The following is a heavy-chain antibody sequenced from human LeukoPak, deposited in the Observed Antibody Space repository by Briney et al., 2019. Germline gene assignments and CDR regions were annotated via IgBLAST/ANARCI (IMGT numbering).Heavy chain of an antibody. J-gene: IGHJ3*02. CDR2: IIPIFGTA. D-gene: IGHD2-2*01. V-gene: IGHV1-69*06. CDR3: ARGSYCSSTSCYFSRYAFDI. CDR1: GGTFSSYA. Sequence: GASVKVFCKASGGTFSSYAISWVRQAPGQGLEWMGGIIPIFGTANYAQKFQGRVTITADKSTSTAYMELSSLRSEDTAVYYCARGSYCSSTSCYFSRYAFDIWGQGTMVTVSS.